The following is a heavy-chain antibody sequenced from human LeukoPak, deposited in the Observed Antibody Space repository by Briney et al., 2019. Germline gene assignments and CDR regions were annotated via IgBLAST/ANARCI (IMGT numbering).Heavy chain of an antibody. CDR1: GYTFTSYG. CDR3: ARDRDSYYDFWSGYYFSSAFDI. V-gene: IGHV1-18*01. D-gene: IGHD3-3*01. J-gene: IGHJ3*02. CDR2: ISAYNGNT. Sequence: ASVKVSCKASGYTFTSYGISWVRQAPGQGLEWMGWISAYNGNTNYAQKLQGRVTMTTDTSTSTAYMELRSLRSDDTAVYYCARDRDSYYDFWSGYYFSSAFDIWGQGTVVTVSS.